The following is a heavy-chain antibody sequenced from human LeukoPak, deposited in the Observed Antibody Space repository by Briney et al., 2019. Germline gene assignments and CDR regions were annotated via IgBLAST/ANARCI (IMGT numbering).Heavy chain of an antibody. CDR2: IYYSGST. J-gene: IGHJ5*02. CDR3: AREEAAAGFDP. CDR1: GGSISSGDYY. Sequence: SETLSPTCTVSGGSISSGDYYWSWIRQPPGKGLEWIGYIYYSGSTYYNPSLKSRVTISVDTSKNQFSLKLSSVTAADTAVYYCAREEAAAGFDPWGQGTLVTVSS. D-gene: IGHD6-13*01. V-gene: IGHV4-30-4*01.